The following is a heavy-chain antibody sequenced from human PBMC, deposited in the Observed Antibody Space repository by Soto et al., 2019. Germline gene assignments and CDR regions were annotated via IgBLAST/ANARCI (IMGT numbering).Heavy chain of an antibody. CDR2: ILYDGSNK. CDR3: ARDLLPAAMYYFDY. Sequence: GGSMRLSSASSWLTFSSYGMHCVLQTPGKGLDWVAVILYDGSNKYYADSVKGRFTISRDNSKNTLYLQMNSLRAEDTAVYYCARDLLPAAMYYFDYWGQGTLVTVSS. V-gene: IGHV3-33*01. D-gene: IGHD2-2*01. J-gene: IGHJ4*02. CDR1: WLTFSSYG.